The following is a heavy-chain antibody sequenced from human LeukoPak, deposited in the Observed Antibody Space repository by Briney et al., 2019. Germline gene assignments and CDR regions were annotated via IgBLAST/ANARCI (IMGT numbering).Heavy chain of an antibody. J-gene: IGHJ5*02. D-gene: IGHD3-22*01. CDR2: IIPILGIA. CDR1: GGTFSSYA. V-gene: IGHV1-69*04. CDR3: ARLDYYDSSDNWFDP. Sequence: GASVKVSCKASGGTFSSYAISWVRQAPGQGLEWMGRIIPILGIANYAQKFQGRVTITADKSTSTAYMELSSLRSEDTAVYYCARLDYYDSSDNWFDPWGQGTLVTVSS.